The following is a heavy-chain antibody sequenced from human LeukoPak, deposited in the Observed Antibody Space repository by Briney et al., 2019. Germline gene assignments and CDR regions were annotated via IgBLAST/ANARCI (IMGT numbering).Heavy chain of an antibody. V-gene: IGHV1-3*03. Sequence: EASVKVSCKASGYIFTNFAMHWVRQAPGQRPEWMGWINAGNGNTKYSQVFQGRVTLTRDTSATTAYMELRSLRSEDMAVYYCARAGSYYDPYYYMDVWGKGTTVIVSS. D-gene: IGHD1-26*01. CDR1: GYIFTNFA. J-gene: IGHJ6*03. CDR3: ARAGSYYDPYYYMDV. CDR2: INAGNGNT.